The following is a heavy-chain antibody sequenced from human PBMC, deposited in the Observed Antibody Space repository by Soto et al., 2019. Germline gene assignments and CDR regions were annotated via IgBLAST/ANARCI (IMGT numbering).Heavy chain of an antibody. CDR3: ARGAYHDYSHWCDP. Sequence: QVQLVQSGAEVRKPGASVRVSCKATGYSFTRHDINWLRQAAGQGLEWMGWMNPNSGNAVYAQKFQGRVTMTRNTSITPAYIEVTSLKSEDTDVYFCARGAYHDYSHWCDPWGQGTLVTVSS. V-gene: IGHV1-8*01. CDR1: GYSFTRHD. CDR2: MNPNSGNA. J-gene: IGHJ5*02. D-gene: IGHD4-17*01.